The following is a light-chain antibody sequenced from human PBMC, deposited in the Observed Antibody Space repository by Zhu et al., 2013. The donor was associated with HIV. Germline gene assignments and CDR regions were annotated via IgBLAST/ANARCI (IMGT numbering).Light chain of an antibody. CDR3: QQYNSYPLT. Sequence: DTQMTQSPSTLSASVGDRVTITCRASQSISSWLAWYQQKPGKVPKLLISKASSLESGVPSRFSGSGSGTEFTLTISSLQPDDFASYYCQQYNSYPLTFGGGTKVEIK. CDR2: KAS. CDR1: QSISSW. V-gene: IGKV1-5*03. J-gene: IGKJ4*01.